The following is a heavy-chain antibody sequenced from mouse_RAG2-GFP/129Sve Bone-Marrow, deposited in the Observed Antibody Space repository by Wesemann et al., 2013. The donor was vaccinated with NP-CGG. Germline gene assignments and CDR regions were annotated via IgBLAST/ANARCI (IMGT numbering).Heavy chain of an antibody. J-gene: IGHJ4*01. CDR2: ISSGGSYT. Sequence: LEWVATISSGGSYTYYPDSVKGRFTISRDNAKNTLYLQMSSLKSEDTAMYYCTRQGYAMDYWGQGTSVTVSS. V-gene: IGHV5-6-4*01. CDR3: TRQGYAMDY.